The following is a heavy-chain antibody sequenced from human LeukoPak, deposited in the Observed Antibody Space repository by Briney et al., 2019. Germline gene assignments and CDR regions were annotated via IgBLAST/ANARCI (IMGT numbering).Heavy chain of an antibody. CDR1: GFTFSSYW. D-gene: IGHD3-22*01. J-gene: IGHJ4*02. CDR2: IKQDGSEK. V-gene: IGHV3-7*01. Sequence: PGGSLRLSCAASGFTFSSYWMSSVRQAPGKGLEWMANIKQDGSEKYYVDSVKGRFTISRDNAKNSLYLQMNSLRAEDTAVYYCARDPNYYDSSGYYFDYWGQGTLVTVSS. CDR3: ARDPNYYDSSGYYFDY.